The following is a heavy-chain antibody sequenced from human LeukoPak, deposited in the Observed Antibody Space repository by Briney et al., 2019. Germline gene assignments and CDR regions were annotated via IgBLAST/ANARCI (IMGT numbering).Heavy chain of an antibody. CDR1: GGSISSYY. D-gene: IGHD2-21*02. J-gene: IGHJ4*02. CDR3: ARSIIVVVTAIPGPFDY. CDR2: IYYSGST. V-gene: IGHV4-59*06. Sequence: SETLSLTCTVSGGSISSYYWSWIRQHPGKGLEWIGYIYYSGSTYYNPSLKSRVTISVDTSKNQFSLKLSSVTAADTAVYYCARSIIVVVTAIPGPFDYWGQGTLVTVSS.